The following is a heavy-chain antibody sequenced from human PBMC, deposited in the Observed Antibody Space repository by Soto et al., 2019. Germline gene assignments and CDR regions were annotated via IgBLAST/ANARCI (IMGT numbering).Heavy chain of an antibody. Sequence: QVQLVESGGGLVTPGGSFRLSCAASGFTCSDYYMTWIRQAPGKGLEWISYITSSSSYTKYADSVKGRFTISRDNAKNSLYLQMNSLRVEDTAVYYCARDPSGGKGLKDYYYYGMDVWGQGTTVTVSS. J-gene: IGHJ6*02. V-gene: IGHV3-11*06. CDR3: ARDPSGGKGLKDYYYYGMDV. D-gene: IGHD1-26*01. CDR1: GFTCSDYY. CDR2: ITSSSSYT.